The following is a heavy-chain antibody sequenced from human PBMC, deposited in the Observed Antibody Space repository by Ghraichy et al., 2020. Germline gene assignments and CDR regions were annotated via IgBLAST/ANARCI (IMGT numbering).Heavy chain of an antibody. V-gene: IGHV4-34*01. D-gene: IGHD5-18*01. Sequence: SQTLSLTCAVYGGSFSGYYWSWIRQPPGKGLEWIGEINHSGSTNYNPSLKSRVTISVDTSKNQFSLKLSSVTAADTAVYYCARGRRVQLWLLGGPWDYWGQGTLVTVSS. J-gene: IGHJ4*02. CDR3: ARGRRVQLWLLGGPWDY. CDR2: INHSGST. CDR1: GGSFSGYY.